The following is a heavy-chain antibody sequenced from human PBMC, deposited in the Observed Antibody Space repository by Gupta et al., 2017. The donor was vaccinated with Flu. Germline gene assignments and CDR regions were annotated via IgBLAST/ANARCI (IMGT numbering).Heavy chain of an antibody. J-gene: IGHJ4*02. CDR1: GFTYSKYW. CDR2: IKEEEREK. Sequence: EVQLVDSGGGLVQPGGSLRLSCAASGFTYSKYWMKWVRQSTGKGVEWVAKIKEEEREKDDVDSGKGRVTIPRENAENSVYMKKKSVRAEDTAVVYGARANSFDYGGQGTLVTVYS. V-gene: IGHV3-7*01. D-gene: IGHD1/OR15-1a*01. CDR3: ARANSFDY.